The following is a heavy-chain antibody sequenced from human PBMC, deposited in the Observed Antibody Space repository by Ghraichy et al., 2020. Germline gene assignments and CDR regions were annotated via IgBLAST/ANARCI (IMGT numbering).Heavy chain of an antibody. CDR2: IYTSGST. D-gene: IGHD6-13*01. CDR3: ATQGSSINPTGRFDY. V-gene: IGHV4-4*07. Sequence: SETLSLTCTVSGGSISSYYWSWIRQPAGKGLEWIGRIYTSGSTNYNPSLKSRVTMSVDTSKNQFSLKLSSVTAADTAVYYCATQGSSINPTGRFDYWGQGTRVTVSS. J-gene: IGHJ4*02. CDR1: GGSISSYY.